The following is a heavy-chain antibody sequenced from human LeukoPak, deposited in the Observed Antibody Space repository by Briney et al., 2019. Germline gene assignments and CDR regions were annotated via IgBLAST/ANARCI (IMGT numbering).Heavy chain of an antibody. Sequence: GGSLRLSCAASGFIFSDYAMCWVRQAPGKGLEWVSSISSSSSYIYYADSVKGRFTISRDNAKNSLYLQMNSLRAEDTAVYYCARDGGNSSSWYEGLFDYWGQGTLVTVSS. V-gene: IGHV3-21*01. CDR1: GFIFSDYA. D-gene: IGHD6-13*01. J-gene: IGHJ4*02. CDR2: ISSSSSYI. CDR3: ARDGGNSSSWYEGLFDY.